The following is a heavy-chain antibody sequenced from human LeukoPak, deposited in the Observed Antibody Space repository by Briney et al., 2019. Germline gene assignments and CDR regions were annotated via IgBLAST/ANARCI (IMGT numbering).Heavy chain of an antibody. V-gene: IGHV4-59*01. CDR1: GGSISSYY. CDR2: IYYSGST. D-gene: IGHD2-2*01. CDR3: ARSQDCSSTSCSYYHYYGMDV. J-gene: IGHJ6*02. Sequence: SETLSLTCTVSGGSISSYYWSWIRQPPGKGLEWIGYIYYSGSTNYNPSLKSRVTISFDTSKNQFSLKLSSVTAADTAVYYCARSQDCSSTSCSYYHYYGMDVWGQGTTVTVSS.